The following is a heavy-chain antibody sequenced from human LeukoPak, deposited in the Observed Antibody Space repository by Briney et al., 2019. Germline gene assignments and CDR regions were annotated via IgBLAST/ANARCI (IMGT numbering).Heavy chain of an antibody. CDR2: INHSGST. V-gene: IGHV4-34*01. Sequence: SETLSLTCAVYGGSFSGYYWSWIRQPPGKGLEWIGEINHSGSTNYNPSLKSRVTISVDASKNQFSLKLSSVTAADTAVYYCARGGIIAAASGYYYYYYMYVWGKGTTVTVSS. D-gene: IGHD6-13*01. J-gene: IGHJ6*03. CDR1: GGSFSGYY. CDR3: ARGGIIAAASGYYYYYYMYV.